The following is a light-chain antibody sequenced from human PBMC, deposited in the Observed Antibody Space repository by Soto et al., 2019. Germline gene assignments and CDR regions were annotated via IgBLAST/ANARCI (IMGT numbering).Light chain of an antibody. CDR2: SNS. V-gene: IGLV1-44*01. CDR1: SSNIGSKT. CDR3: AAWDDSLRGV. Sequence: QSVLTQPPSVSGTPGQRVTISCSGSSSNIGSKTVNWYQQLPGTAPKLLLYSNSQRPSGVPDRFSGSKSGTSASLAISGLQSEDEADYYCAAWDDSLRGVFGGGTKVTVL. J-gene: IGLJ2*01.